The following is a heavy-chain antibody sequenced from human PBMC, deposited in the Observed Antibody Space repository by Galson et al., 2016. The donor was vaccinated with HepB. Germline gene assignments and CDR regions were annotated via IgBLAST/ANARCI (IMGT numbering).Heavy chain of an antibody. CDR3: ARVSGSGSFSSYYYGMDV. D-gene: IGHD3-10*01. Sequence: SLRLSCAASGFKFHDYKMDWVRQAPGKGLEWVSSISTISSYINYADSVEGRFTISRDDAKNSLYLQMNSLRAEDTAVYYCARVSGSGSFSSYYYGMDVWGHGTAISVSS. J-gene: IGHJ6*02. V-gene: IGHV3-21*01. CDR1: GFKFHDYK. CDR2: ISTISSYI.